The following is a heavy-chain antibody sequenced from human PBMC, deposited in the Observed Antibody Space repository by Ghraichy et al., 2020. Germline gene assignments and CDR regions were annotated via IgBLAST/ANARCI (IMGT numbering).Heavy chain of an antibody. CDR2: ISYDGSNK. D-gene: IGHD3-22*01. J-gene: IGHJ4*02. V-gene: IGHV3-30*18. Sequence: GGSLRLSCAASGFTFSSYGMHWVRQAPGKGLEWVAVISYDGSNKYYADSVKGRFTISRDNSKNTLYLKMNSLRAEDTAVYYCAKDRGYYYDSSGYFLYWGQGTLVTVSS. CDR3: AKDRGYYYDSSGYFLY. CDR1: GFTFSSYG.